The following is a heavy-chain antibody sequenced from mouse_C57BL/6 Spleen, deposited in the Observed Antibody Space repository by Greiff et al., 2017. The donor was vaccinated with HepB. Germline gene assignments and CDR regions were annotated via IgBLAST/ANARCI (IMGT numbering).Heavy chain of an antibody. V-gene: IGHV1-26*01. CDR2: LNPNNGGT. J-gene: IGHJ4*01. D-gene: IGHD1-1*01. CDR1: GYTFTDYY. CDR3: GRWGGSSYNAMDY. Sequence: EVQLQQSGPELVKPGASVKISCQASGYTFTDYYMNWVKQSHGKSLEWIGVLNPNNGGTSYNQKFKGKATLTVVKSSSTADMELRSLTSEDAAVYYCGRWGGSSYNAMDYWGQGISGTVSS.